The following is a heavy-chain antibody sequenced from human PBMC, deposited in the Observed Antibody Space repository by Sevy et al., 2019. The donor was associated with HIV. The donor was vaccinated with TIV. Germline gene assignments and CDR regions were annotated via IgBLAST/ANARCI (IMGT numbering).Heavy chain of an antibody. D-gene: IGHD3-22*01. CDR1: GFTLSSYE. CDR2: ISSSGSNI. Sequence: GGSLRLSCAGSGFTLSSYEMNWVRQAPGKGLEWVSYISSSGSNINYEDSVKGRLTISRDNAKNSLYLQMNSLRAEDTAVYYCARGPEPYDSGDWFDPWGQGTLVTVSS. J-gene: IGHJ5*02. CDR3: ARGPEPYDSGDWFDP. V-gene: IGHV3-48*03.